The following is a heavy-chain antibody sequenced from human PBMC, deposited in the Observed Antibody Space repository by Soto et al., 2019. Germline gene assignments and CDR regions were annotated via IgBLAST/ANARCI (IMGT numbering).Heavy chain of an antibody. J-gene: IGHJ4*02. Sequence: TGGSLRLSCAASGFTFSSYGVHWVRQAPGKGLEWVAVISYDGSNKYYADSVKGRFTISRDNSKNTLYLQMNSLRAEDTAVYYCAKDLSGSYYGDVDYRGQGTLVTVSS. D-gene: IGHD1-26*01. CDR1: GFTFSSYG. CDR2: ISYDGSNK. V-gene: IGHV3-30*18. CDR3: AKDLSGSYYGDVDY.